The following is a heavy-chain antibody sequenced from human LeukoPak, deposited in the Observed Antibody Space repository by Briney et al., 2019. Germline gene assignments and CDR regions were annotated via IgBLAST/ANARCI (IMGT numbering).Heavy chain of an antibody. V-gene: IGHV3-30*18. Sequence: PGRSLGLSCAASGFTFSSYGMHWVRQAPGKGLEWVAAISYDESNEYYVDSVKGRFTVSRDNSKNTLYLQMNSLRVEDTAVYYCVKVPRSGCCAFDIWGQGTMVTVSS. CDR1: GFTFSSYG. CDR2: ISYDESNE. J-gene: IGHJ3*02. CDR3: VKVPRSGCCAFDI. D-gene: IGHD6-19*01.